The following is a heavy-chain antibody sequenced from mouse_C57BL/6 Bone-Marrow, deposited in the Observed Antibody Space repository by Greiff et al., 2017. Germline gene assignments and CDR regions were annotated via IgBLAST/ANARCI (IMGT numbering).Heavy chain of an antibody. Sequence: VKLMESGAELARPGASVKLSCKASGYTFTSYGISWVKQRTGQGLEWIGEIYPRSGNTYYNEKFKGKGTLTADKSSSTAYMELRSLTSEDSAVYFCARGDDSSWFAYWGQGTLVTVSA. D-gene: IGHD2-12*01. V-gene: IGHV1-81*01. CDR2: IYPRSGNT. CDR1: GYTFTSYG. J-gene: IGHJ3*01. CDR3: ARGDDSSWFAY.